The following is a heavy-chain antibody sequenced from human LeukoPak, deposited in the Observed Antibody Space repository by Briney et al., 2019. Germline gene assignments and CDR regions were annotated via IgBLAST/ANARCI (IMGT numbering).Heavy chain of an antibody. CDR2: IYYSGST. D-gene: IGHD3/OR15-3a*01. CDR3: ARGGGLGYYFDY. J-gene: IGHJ4*02. Sequence: SETLSLTCTVSGGSISSYYWSWVRQPPEKGLEWIGYIYYSGSTNYNPSLKSRVTISVDTSKNQFSLKLSSVTAADTAVYYCARGGGLGYYFDYWGQGTLVTVSS. CDR1: GGSISSYY. V-gene: IGHV4-59*01.